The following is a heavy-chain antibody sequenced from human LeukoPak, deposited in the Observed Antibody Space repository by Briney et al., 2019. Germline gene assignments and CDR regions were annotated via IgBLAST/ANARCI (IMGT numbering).Heavy chain of an antibody. V-gene: IGHV1-69*05. CDR3: ARRAVPAAKRYAFDI. D-gene: IGHD2-2*01. CDR2: IIPIFGTT. CDR1: GGTFSNYA. J-gene: IGHJ3*02. Sequence: SVKVSCKASGGTFSNYALSWVRQAPGQGLEWMGGIIPIFGTTNYAQKFQGRVTITTDESTSTVYMELSSLRSEDTAVYYCARRAVPAAKRYAFDIWGQGTMVTVSS.